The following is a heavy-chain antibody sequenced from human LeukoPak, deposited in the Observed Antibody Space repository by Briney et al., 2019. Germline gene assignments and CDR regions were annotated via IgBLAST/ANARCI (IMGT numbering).Heavy chain of an antibody. D-gene: IGHD3-22*01. CDR1: GFTFSTYE. V-gene: IGHV3-48*03. Sequence: GGSLRLSCAASGFTFSTYEMNWVRQAPGKGLEWVSYISSTGSNIYYADSVKGRFTISRDNAKNSLYLLMNSLRTEDTAVYYCATTYYYDGSGDYWGQGTLVTVSS. J-gene: IGHJ4*02. CDR3: ATTYYYDGSGDY. CDR2: ISSTGSNI.